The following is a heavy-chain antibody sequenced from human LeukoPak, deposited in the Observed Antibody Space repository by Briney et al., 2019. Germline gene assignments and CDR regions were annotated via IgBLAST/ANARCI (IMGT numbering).Heavy chain of an antibody. J-gene: IGHJ6*02. CDR2: MYSSGST. CDR3: ARITFVVEGYGMDV. V-gene: IGHV4-39*01. CDR1: NGSISSGSYY. D-gene: IGHD2-21*01. Sequence: SETLSLTCAVSNGSISSGSYYWSWIRQSPGKGLEWIGSMYSSGSTYYNPSLKSRVTISVDTSKNQFSLKLNSVTAADTAVYYCARITFVVEGYGMDVWGQGTTVTVSS.